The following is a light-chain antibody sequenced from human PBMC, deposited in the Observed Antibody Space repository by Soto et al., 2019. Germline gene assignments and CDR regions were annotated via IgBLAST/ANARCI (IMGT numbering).Light chain of an antibody. V-gene: IGKV1-39*01. CDR1: QTINSY. Sequence: DIQMTQSPSSLSASVGDTVTITCRASQTINSYLNWYQQKPGQAPKLLIYVASSLQSGVPSRFSGRGSGTDFTLTISSLEPEDFATYYCQQSHSFPLTFGGGTKVDIK. J-gene: IGKJ4*01. CDR3: QQSHSFPLT. CDR2: VAS.